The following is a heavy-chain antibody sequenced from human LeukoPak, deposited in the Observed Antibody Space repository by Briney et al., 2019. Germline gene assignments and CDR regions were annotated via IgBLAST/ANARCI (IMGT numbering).Heavy chain of an antibody. CDR3: RRDAHISID. V-gene: IGHV3-15*04. D-gene: IGHD3-9*01. Sequence: GGSLRLSCSGSGLTFNDAWMSWVRQTPGKGLEWVGRIETKRDGETTLYGAPVKGRFTISRDDSKNRMYLQMTSLRPGDTGIYYCRRDAHISIDWGQGTLVTVSS. J-gene: IGHJ4*02. CDR1: GLTFNDAW. CDR2: IETKRDGETT.